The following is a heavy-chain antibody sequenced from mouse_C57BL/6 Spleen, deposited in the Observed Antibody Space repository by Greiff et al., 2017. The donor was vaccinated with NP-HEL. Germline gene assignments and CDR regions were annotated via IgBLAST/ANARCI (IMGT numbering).Heavy chain of an antibody. CDR1: GYAFSSSW. D-gene: IGHD1-1*01. J-gene: IGHJ4*01. CDR2: IYPGDGDT. CDR3: ARTTVVALYAMDY. V-gene: IGHV1-82*01. Sequence: QVQLQQSGPELVKPGASVKISCKASGYAFSSSWMNWVKQRPGKGLEWIGRIYPGDGDTNYNGKFKGKATLTADKSSSTAYMQRSSLTSEDSAVYFCARTTVVALYAMDYWGQGTSVTVSS.